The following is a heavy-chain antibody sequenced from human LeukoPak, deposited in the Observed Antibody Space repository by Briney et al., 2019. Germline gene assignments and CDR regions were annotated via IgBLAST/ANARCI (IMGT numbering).Heavy chain of an antibody. D-gene: IGHD3-22*01. J-gene: IGHJ2*01. CDR2: IHYSGST. CDR3: ARDGHYYYDSSGPWYFDL. CDR1: DGSISPNY. V-gene: IGHV4-59*01. Sequence: SETLSLTCTVSDGSISPNYWSWIRQPPGKGLEWIGYIHYSGSTKYNPSLKSRVTISVDTSKNQVSLKLSSVTAADTAVYYCARDGHYYYDSSGPWYFDLWGRGTLVTVSS.